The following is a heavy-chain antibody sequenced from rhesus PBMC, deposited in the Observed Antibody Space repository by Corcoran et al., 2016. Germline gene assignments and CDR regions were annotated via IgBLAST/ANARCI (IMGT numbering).Heavy chain of an antibody. CDR1: GGSIIVNYY. J-gene: IGHJ4*01. Sequence: VQLQGSGPGLVKPSETPSLPSDVSGGSIIVNYYRHWIRQPPGKGLEWIGNVYGKSASTDYNPSLKRRVTISKDTSKNQFFLKLNSVTAADTAIYYCSRGPGAWFFDYWGQGVLVTVSS. V-gene: IGHV4S9*01. CDR3: SRGPGAWFFDY. CDR2: VYGKSAST. D-gene: IGHD6-31*01.